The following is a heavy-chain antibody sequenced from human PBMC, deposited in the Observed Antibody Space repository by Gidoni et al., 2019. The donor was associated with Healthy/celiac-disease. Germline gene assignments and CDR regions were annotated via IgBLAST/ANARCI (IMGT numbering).Heavy chain of an antibody. J-gene: IGHJ4*02. D-gene: IGHD3-22*01. CDR2: IDPSDSYT. Sequence: EVQLVQSGAAVKKPGESLRISCKGSGYSFTSYWISWVRQMPGKGLEWMGRIDPSDSYTNYSPAFQGHVTISADKSISTAYLQWSSLKASDTAMYYCARSITMIVVVPGPDFDYWGQGTLVTVSS. CDR1: GYSFTSYW. V-gene: IGHV5-10-1*01. CDR3: ARSITMIVVVPGPDFDY.